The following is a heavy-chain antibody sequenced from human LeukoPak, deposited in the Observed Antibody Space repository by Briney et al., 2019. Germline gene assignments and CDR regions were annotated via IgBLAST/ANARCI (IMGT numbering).Heavy chain of an antibody. CDR2: IYYSGSA. CDR3: ARGLARFHGSASDY. CDR1: GGSISSGDYY. V-gene: IGHV4-30-4*01. Sequence: SQTLSLTCTVSGGSISSGDYYWSWRRQPPGKGVEGIGYIYYSGSAYYNTSLKSRVTISVDTSKNQFSLKLSSVTAADTAVYYCARGLARFHGSASDYWGQGALVTVSS. D-gene: IGHD2-2*03. J-gene: IGHJ4*02.